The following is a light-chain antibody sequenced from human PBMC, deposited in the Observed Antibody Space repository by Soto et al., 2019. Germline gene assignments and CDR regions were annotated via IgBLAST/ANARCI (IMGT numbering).Light chain of an antibody. CDR2: VAS. Sequence: EIGMTQSPATLSVSPGDRATLSCRASQRFSSNLAWYQQKPGQAPKLLIYVASTRATGIPARFSGSGSGTEFTLTISRLQSEDFAVYYCQQYNNWPRTFGQGTKVEIK. V-gene: IGKV3-15*01. J-gene: IGKJ1*01. CDR3: QQYNNWPRT. CDR1: QRFSSN.